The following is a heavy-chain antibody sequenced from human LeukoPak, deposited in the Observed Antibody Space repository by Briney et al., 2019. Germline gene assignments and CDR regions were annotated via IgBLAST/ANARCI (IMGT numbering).Heavy chain of an antibody. CDR2: IFPGDSDT. CDR1: GDRFTSYW. V-gene: IGHV5-51*01. CDR3: ARRPLHSQNCFDP. J-gene: IGHJ5*02. Sequence: GESLKISCQASGDRFTSYWVAWVRQKPGKGLEWMGIIFPGDSDTRYSPSFEGQVSISVDRSTTTAYLHWSSLKASDTAIYYCARRPLHSQNCFDPWGQGALVTVSP.